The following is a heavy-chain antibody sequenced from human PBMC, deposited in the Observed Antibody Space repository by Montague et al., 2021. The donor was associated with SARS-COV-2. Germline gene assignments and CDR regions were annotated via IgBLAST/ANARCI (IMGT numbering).Heavy chain of an antibody. D-gene: IGHD2-15*01. Sequence: SLRLSCAASGFTFSSYAMSWVRQAPGKGLEWVSAISGSGGSTYYADSVKGRFTISRDNSKNTLYLQMNSLGAEDTAVYYCAKPIIYCSGGSCPDYWGQGTLVTVSS. V-gene: IGHV3-23*01. J-gene: IGHJ4*02. CDR1: GFTFSSYA. CDR2: ISGSGGST. CDR3: AKPIIYCSGGSCPDY.